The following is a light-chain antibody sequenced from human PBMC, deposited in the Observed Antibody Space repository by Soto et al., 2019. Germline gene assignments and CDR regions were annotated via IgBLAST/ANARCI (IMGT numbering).Light chain of an antibody. CDR3: QQYDNHPIT. V-gene: IGKV1-33*01. J-gene: IGKJ5*01. CDR1: QGISNY. Sequence: MTESRSLRSASTGDRVTITCRATQGISNYLAWYQQKPGKAPKLLIYDASNLETGVPSRFSGSGSGTDFTFTISSLQPEDIATYYCQQYDNHPITFGQGTRLETK. CDR2: DAS.